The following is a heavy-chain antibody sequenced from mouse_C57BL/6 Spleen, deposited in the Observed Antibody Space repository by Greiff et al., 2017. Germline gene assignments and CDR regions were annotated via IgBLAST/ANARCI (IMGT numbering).Heavy chain of an antibody. J-gene: IGHJ3*01. Sequence: VQLQQSGAELVKPGASVKMSCKASGYTFTSYWITWVKQRPGQGLEWIGDIYPGSGSTNYNEKFKSKATLTVDTSSSTAYMQLSSLTSEDSAVYYCARYDYSNYAWFAYWGQGTLVTVSA. CDR1: GYTFTSYW. D-gene: IGHD2-5*01. V-gene: IGHV1-55*01. CDR3: ARYDYSNYAWFAY. CDR2: IYPGSGST.